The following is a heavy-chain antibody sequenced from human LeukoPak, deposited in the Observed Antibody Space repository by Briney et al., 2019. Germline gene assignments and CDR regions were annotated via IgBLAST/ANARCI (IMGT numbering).Heavy chain of an antibody. CDR3: ARGMSSGRYAVDI. D-gene: IGHD6-19*01. V-gene: IGHV3-48*01. J-gene: IGHJ3*02. CDR1: GFTFSSYI. CDR2: ISSSSSTI. Sequence: GSLRLSCAVSGFTFSSYIMNWVRQAPGKGPDWVSYISSSSSTIYYADSVKGRFTISRDSAKNSLYLQMNSLRAEDTAVYYCARGMSSGRYAVDIWGQGTMVTVSS.